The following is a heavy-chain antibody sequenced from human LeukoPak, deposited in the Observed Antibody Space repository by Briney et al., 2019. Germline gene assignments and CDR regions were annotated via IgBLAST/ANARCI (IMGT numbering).Heavy chain of an antibody. CDR1: GYTFTSYG. V-gene: IGHV1-18*01. D-gene: IGHD2-15*01. J-gene: IGHJ4*02. CDR3: ARVEKYCSGGSCYSDY. Sequence: ASVKVSCKASGYTFTSYGISWVRQAPGQGLEWMGWISAYNGNTNYAQKLQGRVTMTTDTSTSTAYMELRSLRSDDTAVYYCARVEKYCSGGSCYSDYWGQGTLVTVSS. CDR2: ISAYNGNT.